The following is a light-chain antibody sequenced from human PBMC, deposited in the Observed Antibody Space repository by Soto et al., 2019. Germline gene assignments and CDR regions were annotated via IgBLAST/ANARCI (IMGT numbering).Light chain of an antibody. CDR2: DAS. CDR3: QHRSNWPKLT. CDR1: QSVSSY. Sequence: EIVLTQSPATLSLSPGERATLSCRAGQSVSSYLAWYQQKPGQAPRLLIYDASNRATSIPARFSGSGSGTDFTLTISSLEPEDFAVYYCQHRSNWPKLTFGGGTKVEIK. J-gene: IGKJ4*01. V-gene: IGKV3-11*01.